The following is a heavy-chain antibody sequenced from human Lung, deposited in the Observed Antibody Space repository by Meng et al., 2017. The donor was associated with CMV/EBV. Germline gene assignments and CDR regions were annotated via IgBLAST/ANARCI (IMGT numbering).Heavy chain of an antibody. CDR1: GYTFTGYY. J-gene: IGHJ3*02. CDR3: ARRQYQLVGLGGFDI. V-gene: IGHV1-2*02. Sequence: SXXVSXXASGYTFTGYYMHWVRQAPGQGLEWMGWINPNSGGTNYAQKFQGRVTMTRDKSISTAYMELSRLRSEDTAVYYCARRQYQLVGLGGFDIWGQGTXVTVAS. D-gene: IGHD2-2*01. CDR2: INPNSGGT.